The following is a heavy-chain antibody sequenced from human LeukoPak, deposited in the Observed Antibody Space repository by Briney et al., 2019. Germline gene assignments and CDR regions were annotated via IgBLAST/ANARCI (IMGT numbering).Heavy chain of an antibody. J-gene: IGHJ6*02. CDR2: IYYSGST. V-gene: IGHV4-61*01. D-gene: IGHD6-13*01. CDR1: GGSVSSGSYY. Sequence: PSETLSLTCTVSGGSVSSGSYYWSWIRQPPGKGLEWIGYIYYSGSTNYNPSLKSRVTISVDTSKNQFSLKLSSVTAADTAVYYCARDGGSSSWYGYYGMDVWGQGTTVTVSS. CDR3: ARDGGSSSWYGYYGMDV.